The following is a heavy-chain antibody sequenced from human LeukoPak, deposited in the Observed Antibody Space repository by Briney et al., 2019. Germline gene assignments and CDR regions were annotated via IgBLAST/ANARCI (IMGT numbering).Heavy chain of an antibody. CDR2: IYPGDSDT. Sequence: GESLKISCKGSGYSFTSYWIGWVRQMPGKGLEWMRIIYPGDSDTRYSPSFQGQVTISADKSISTAYLQWSSLKASDTAMYYCARLSGYCSGGSCYSNNWFDPWGQGTLVAVSS. D-gene: IGHD2-15*01. J-gene: IGHJ5*02. CDR1: GYSFTSYW. CDR3: ARLSGYCSGGSCYSNNWFDP. V-gene: IGHV5-51*01.